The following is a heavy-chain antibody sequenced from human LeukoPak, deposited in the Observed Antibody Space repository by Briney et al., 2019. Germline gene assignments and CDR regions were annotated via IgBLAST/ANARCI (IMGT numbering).Heavy chain of an antibody. CDR1: GFTFSSYA. D-gene: IGHD1-26*01. J-gene: IGHJ5*02. Sequence: GGSLRLSCAASGFTFSSYAMSWVRQAPGKGLEWVANIKQDGSEKYYVDSVKGRFTISRDNAKNSLYLQMNSLRAEDTAVYYCASDWDFDPWGQGTLVTVSS. V-gene: IGHV3-7*01. CDR3: ASDWDFDP. CDR2: IKQDGSEK.